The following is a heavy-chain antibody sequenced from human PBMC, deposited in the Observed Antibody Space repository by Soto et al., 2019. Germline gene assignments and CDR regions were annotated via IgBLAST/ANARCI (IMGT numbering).Heavy chain of an antibody. CDR1: GGSFSGYY. J-gene: IGHJ4*02. CDR3: ARSRVVVPAATDY. CDR2: INHSGST. Sequence: PSETLSLTCAVYGGSFSGYYWSWIRQPPGKGLEWIGEINHSGSTNYNPSLKSRVTISVDTSKNQFSLKLSSVTAADTAVYYCARSRVVVPAATDYWGQGTLVTVSS. D-gene: IGHD2-2*01. V-gene: IGHV4-34*01.